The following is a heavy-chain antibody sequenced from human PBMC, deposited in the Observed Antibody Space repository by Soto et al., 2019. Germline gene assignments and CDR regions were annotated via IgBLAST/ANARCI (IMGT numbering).Heavy chain of an antibody. V-gene: IGHV1-18*01. Sequence: ASVKVSCKASGYTFTSYGISWVRQAPGQGLEWMGWISAYNGNTNYAQKFQGRVTITADESTSTAYMELSSLRSEDTAVYYCARDKTGIADGHRNLFDPWGQGTLVTVSS. D-gene: IGHD6-13*01. CDR1: GYTFTSYG. CDR3: ARDKTGIADGHRNLFDP. J-gene: IGHJ5*02. CDR2: ISAYNGNT.